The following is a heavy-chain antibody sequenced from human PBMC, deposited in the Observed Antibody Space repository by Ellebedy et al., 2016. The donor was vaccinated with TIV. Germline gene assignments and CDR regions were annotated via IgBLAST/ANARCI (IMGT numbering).Heavy chain of an antibody. D-gene: IGHD4-23*01. J-gene: IGHJ2*01. V-gene: IGHV5-51*01. CDR1: GYSFTSYW. CDR2: NYPGDSDT. Sequence: PGGSLRLSCKRSGYSFTSYWIGWVRQLPGKRLEWMGINYPGDSDTRYSPSFQGQVTISADKSIRTAYLQWSSLKASDTAMYYCARHYGGNSDWYFDLWGRGTLVTVSS. CDR3: ARHYGGNSDWYFDL.